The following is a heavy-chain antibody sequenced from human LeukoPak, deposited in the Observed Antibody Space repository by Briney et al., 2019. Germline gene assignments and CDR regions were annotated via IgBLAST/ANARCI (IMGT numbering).Heavy chain of an antibody. CDR3: ARGGQEIPAARRFKPGNWFDP. CDR2: INHRGDT. CDR1: GGSFNGYY. Sequence: SETLSLTCAVYGGSFNGYYWSWIRQPPKKGLVWIGEINHRGDTNYNPSLKSRVTISVDTSKNQFSLNLNSVTAADTAVYYCARGGQEIPAARRFKPGNWFDPWGQGTLVTVSS. J-gene: IGHJ5*02. V-gene: IGHV4-34*01. D-gene: IGHD2-2*01.